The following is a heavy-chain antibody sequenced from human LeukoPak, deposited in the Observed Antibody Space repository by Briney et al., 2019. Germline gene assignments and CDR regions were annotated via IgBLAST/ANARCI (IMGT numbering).Heavy chain of an antibody. Sequence: SETLSLTCTVSNASTTGYYWSWIRQAPGKGLEWIGFIYYNGFTNYNPSLKSRVTISVDNLNNQFSLKLSSVSAADTAVYFCARQFPPRQSGSHYFDTWSQGTLVTVSS. D-gene: IGHD3-10*01. CDR3: ARQFPPRQSGSHYFDT. CDR1: NASTTGYY. CDR2: IYYNGFT. J-gene: IGHJ4*02. V-gene: IGHV4-59*03.